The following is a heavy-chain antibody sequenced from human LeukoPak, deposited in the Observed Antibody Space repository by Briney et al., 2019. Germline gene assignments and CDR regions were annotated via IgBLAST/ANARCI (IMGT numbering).Heavy chain of an antibody. Sequence: GGSLRLSCAASGLTFDDHGMTWVRQAPGKGLEWVSAISGSGGTTYYADSVKGRFTISRDNSKNTLYLQINSLRAEDTAVYYCAKDHLPGIVVADGDYWGQGTLVTVSS. D-gene: IGHD6-19*01. CDR3: AKDHLPGIVVADGDY. CDR1: GLTFDDHG. V-gene: IGHV3-23*01. CDR2: ISGSGGTT. J-gene: IGHJ4*02.